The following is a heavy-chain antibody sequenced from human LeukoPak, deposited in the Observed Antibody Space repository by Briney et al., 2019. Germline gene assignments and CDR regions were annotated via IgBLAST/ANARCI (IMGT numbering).Heavy chain of an antibody. CDR2: FYPNGRT. D-gene: IGHD6-6*01. CDR1: GGSISSYF. J-gene: IGHJ3*02. V-gene: IGHV4-4*07. Sequence: SETLSLTCTVSGGSISSYFWSWIRQPAGKGLEWIGRFYPNGRTNYSPSLKSRVTLSVDAPKNQFSLKLSSVTAADTAVYFCASSIPARDNAFDIWGQGTMVTVSS. CDR3: ASSIPARDNAFDI.